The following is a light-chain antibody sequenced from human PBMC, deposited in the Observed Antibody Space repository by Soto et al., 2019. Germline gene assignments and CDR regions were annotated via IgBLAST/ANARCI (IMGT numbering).Light chain of an antibody. CDR2: DVS. J-gene: IGLJ2*01. Sequence: QSALTQPRSVAGSPGQSVTISCTGTSSDVGGYNYVSWYQQHPGKAPKLIIYDVSKRPSGVPDRFSGSKSGNTASLTISGLQAEDEADYYCCSYASGFTLLFGGGTQLTVL. V-gene: IGLV2-11*01. CDR3: CSYASGFTLL. CDR1: SSDVGGYNY.